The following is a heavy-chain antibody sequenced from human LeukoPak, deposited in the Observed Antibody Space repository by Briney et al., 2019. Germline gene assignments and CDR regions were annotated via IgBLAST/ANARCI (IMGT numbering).Heavy chain of an antibody. CDR1: GYTFINYG. CDR3: ARDRSNSDY. CDR2: VTTSNGNT. V-gene: IGHV1-18*01. D-gene: IGHD4-11*01. Sequence: EASVKVSCKASGYTFINYGISWVRQAPGQGPEWMGWVTTSNGNTNYAQKFEDRVTMTRDTSTSTVYMELRSLASDDTAVYYCARDRSNSDYWGQGTLVTVSS. J-gene: IGHJ4*02.